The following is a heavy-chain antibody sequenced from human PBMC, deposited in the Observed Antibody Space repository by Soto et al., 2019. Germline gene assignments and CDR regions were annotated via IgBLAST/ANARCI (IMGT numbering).Heavy chain of an antibody. Sequence: SETLSLTCAVYGGFLSESYWTWIRQPPGKGLEWIGEINHVGGTNYNPSLMSRLTMSVDTSQNQFSLRLISGTAADTAMYFCVRIRYQLPSSVLWLDPWGQGTPVTVSS. CDR2: INHVGGT. D-gene: IGHD3-16*01. J-gene: IGHJ5*02. CDR1: GGFLSESY. V-gene: IGHV4-34*01. CDR3: VRIRYQLPSSVLWLDP.